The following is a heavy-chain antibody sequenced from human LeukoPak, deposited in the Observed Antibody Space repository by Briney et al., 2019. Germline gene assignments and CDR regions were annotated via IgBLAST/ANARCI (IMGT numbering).Heavy chain of an antibody. V-gene: IGHV3-74*01. D-gene: IGHD6-13*01. CDR3: AREGVPAAWDY. Sequence: GGSLRLSCAASGFTFSSYEMNWVRQAPGKGLVWVSRINSDESIISYADTVEGRFTISRDNAKNTLHLQMHSLRAEDTAVYYCAREGVPAAWDYWGQGTLVTVSS. J-gene: IGHJ4*02. CDR2: INSDESII. CDR1: GFTFSSYE.